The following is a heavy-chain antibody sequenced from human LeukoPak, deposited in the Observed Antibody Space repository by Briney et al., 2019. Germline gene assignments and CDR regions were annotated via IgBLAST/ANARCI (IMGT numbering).Heavy chain of an antibody. Sequence: GSLRLSCAASGVTFSDYWMICVRQAPGKGLERVAHIKQDVIQKRYADSVRGRFCTSRDNAQTSLYLQMNSLRAEDTAVYYCARASDPWLQLTWGQGTLVTVCS. CDR2: IKQDVIQK. CDR3: ARASDPWLQLT. J-gene: IGHJ5*02. D-gene: IGHD5-24*01. V-gene: IGHV3-7*05. CDR1: GVTFSDYW.